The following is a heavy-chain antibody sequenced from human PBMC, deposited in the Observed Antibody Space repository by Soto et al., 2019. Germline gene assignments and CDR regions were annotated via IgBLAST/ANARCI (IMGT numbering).Heavy chain of an antibody. V-gene: IGHV4-39*01. CDR2: IYYSGST. Sequence: PSETLSLTCTVSGGSISSSSYYWGWIRQPPGKGLEWIGSIYYSGSTYYNPSLKSRVTISVDTSKNQFSLKLSSVTAADTAVYCCARRPYGGNSYYFDYWGQGTLVTVSS. CDR1: GGSISSSSYY. J-gene: IGHJ4*02. D-gene: IGHD4-17*01. CDR3: ARRPYGGNSYYFDY.